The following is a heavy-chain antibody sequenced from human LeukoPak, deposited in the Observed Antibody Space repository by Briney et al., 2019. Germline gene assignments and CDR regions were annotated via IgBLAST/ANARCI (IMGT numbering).Heavy chain of an antibody. V-gene: IGHV1-69*13. D-gene: IGHD6-19*01. Sequence: SVKVSCKASGGTFSSYAISWVRQAPGQGLEWMGGIIPIFGTANYAQKFQGRVTITADESTSTAYMELSSLRSEDTAVYYCAREGVIAVAGTWLPRIHAFDIWGQGTMVTVPS. CDR1: GGTFSSYA. CDR3: AREGVIAVAGTWLPRIHAFDI. CDR2: IIPIFGTA. J-gene: IGHJ3*02.